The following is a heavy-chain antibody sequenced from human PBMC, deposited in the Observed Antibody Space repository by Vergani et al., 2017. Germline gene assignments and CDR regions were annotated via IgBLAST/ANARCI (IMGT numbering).Heavy chain of an antibody. V-gene: IGHV1-2*02. J-gene: IGHJ4*02. D-gene: IGHD6-6*01. CDR3: ARTRGIAARIDY. CDR1: GYTFTVYY. Sequence: QVQLVQSGAEVKKPGASVKVSCKASGYTFTVYYMHWVRQAPGQGLEWMGWINPNSGGTNYAQKFQDRVTMTRDTSISKAYMELSRLRSDDTAIYYCARTRGIAARIDYWGQGTLVTVSS. CDR2: INPNSGGT.